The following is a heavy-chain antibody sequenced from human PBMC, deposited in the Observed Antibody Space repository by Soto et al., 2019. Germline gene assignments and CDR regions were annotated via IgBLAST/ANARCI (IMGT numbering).Heavy chain of an antibody. CDR2: IGSAHDP. Sequence: PGGSLRLSCAASGFTFSTYDMHWVRQVPEKGLDWVSAIGSAHDPYYLGSVKGRFSISRENAKNSLYLQMNSLTTGDTAVYYCARAYLGRLPRRADYYYALDVWGQGTTVTVSS. CDR3: ARAYLGRLPRRADYYYALDV. D-gene: IGHD1-26*01. V-gene: IGHV3-13*05. J-gene: IGHJ6*02. CDR1: GFTFSTYD.